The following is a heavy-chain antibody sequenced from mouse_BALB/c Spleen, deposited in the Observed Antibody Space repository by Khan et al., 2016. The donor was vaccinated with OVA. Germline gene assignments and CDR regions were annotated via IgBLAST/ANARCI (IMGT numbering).Heavy chain of an antibody. CDR2: IDPENGNS. Sequence: EVQLQQSGAELVRPGALVKLSCKASGFNIKDYYMHWVNQRPEQGLEWIGWIDPENGNSMYDPKFQGKASITADTSSNTAYLQLSSLTSEDTAVDYCARRSYGNYWFDYWGQGTLVTVSA. D-gene: IGHD2-1*01. CDR1: GFNIKDYY. V-gene: IGHV14-1*02. CDR3: ARRSYGNYWFDY. J-gene: IGHJ3*01.